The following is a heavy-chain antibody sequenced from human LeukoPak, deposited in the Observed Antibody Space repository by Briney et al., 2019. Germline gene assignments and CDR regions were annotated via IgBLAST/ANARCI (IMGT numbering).Heavy chain of an antibody. J-gene: IGHJ1*01. V-gene: IGHV3-23*01. CDR3: ARDSEGNYYDSSGYWPEYFQH. Sequence: PVGSLRLSCAASGFTFSSYGMSWVRQAPGKGLEWVSAISGSGGSTYYADPVKGRFTISRDNAKNSLYLQMNSLRAEDTAVYYCARDSEGNYYDSSGYWPEYFQHWGQGTLVTVSS. CDR2: ISGSGGST. D-gene: IGHD3-22*01. CDR1: GFTFSSYG.